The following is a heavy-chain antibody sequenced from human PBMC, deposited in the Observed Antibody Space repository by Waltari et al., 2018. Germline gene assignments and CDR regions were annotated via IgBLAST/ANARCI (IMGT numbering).Heavy chain of an antibody. D-gene: IGHD3-3*01. J-gene: IGHJ4*02. Sequence: QVQLVQSGAEVKKPGSSVKVSCKASGGTFSSYAISWVRQAPGQGLEWMGGIIPILGIANYEQKFQGRVTITADKSTSTAYMELSSLRSEDTAVYYCARGGYDFWSGSFDYWGQGTLVTVSS. V-gene: IGHV1-69*10. CDR2: IIPILGIA. CDR3: ARGGYDFWSGSFDY. CDR1: GGTFSSYA.